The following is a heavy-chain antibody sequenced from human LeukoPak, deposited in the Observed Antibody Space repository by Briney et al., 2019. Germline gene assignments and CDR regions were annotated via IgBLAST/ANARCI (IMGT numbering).Heavy chain of an antibody. CDR2: IKSKTDGGTT. D-gene: IGHD2-2*01. CDR3: TTPRPKYCSSTSCYAG. J-gene: IGHJ4*02. Sequence: PGGSLRLSCAASGFTFSSAWMSWVRQAPGKGLEWVGRIKSKTDGGTTDYAAPVKGRFTISRDDSKNTLYLQINSLKTEDTAVYYCTTPRPKYCSSTSCYAGWGQGTLVTVSS. CDR1: GFTFSSAW. V-gene: IGHV3-15*01.